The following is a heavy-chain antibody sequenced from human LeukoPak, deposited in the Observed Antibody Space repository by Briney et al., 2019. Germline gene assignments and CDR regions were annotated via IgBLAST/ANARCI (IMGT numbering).Heavy chain of an antibody. CDR3: ASSRSISGYSDY. J-gene: IGHJ4*02. CDR2: ISSSSTI. CDR1: GFTFSSYS. V-gene: IGHV3-48*01. D-gene: IGHD3-22*01. Sequence: PGGSLRLSCAASGFTFSSYSMNWVRQAPGKGLEWVSYISSSSTIYYADSVKGRFTISRDNAKNSLYLQMNGLRAEDTAVYYCASSRSISGYSDYWGQGTLVTVSS.